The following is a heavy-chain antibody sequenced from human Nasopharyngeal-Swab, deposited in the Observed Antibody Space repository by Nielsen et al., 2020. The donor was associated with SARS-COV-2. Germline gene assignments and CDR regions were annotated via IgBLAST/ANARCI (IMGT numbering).Heavy chain of an antibody. CDR1: GFTFDDYA. Sequence: SLKISCAASGFTFDDYAMHWVRQAPGKGLEWVSGISWNGGSIGYADSVKGRFTISRDNAKNSLYLQMNSLRAEDTALYYCAKDMEEQWLGALDYWGQGTLVTVSS. V-gene: IGHV3-9*01. CDR2: ISWNGGSI. CDR3: AKDMEEQWLGALDY. D-gene: IGHD6-19*01. J-gene: IGHJ4*02.